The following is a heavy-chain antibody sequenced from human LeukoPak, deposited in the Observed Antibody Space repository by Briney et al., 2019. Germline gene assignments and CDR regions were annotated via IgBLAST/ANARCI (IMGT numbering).Heavy chain of an antibody. D-gene: IGHD3-16*02. CDR1: GYTFTSYG. Sequence: GASVKVSCKASGYTFTSYGISWVRQAPGQGLEWMGGIIPIFGTANYAQKFQGRVTITTDESTSTAYMELSSLRSEDTAAYYCAAGELRLGELSLYNWFDPWGQGTLVTVSS. J-gene: IGHJ5*02. V-gene: IGHV1-69*05. CDR2: IIPIFGTA. CDR3: AAGELRLGELSLYNWFDP.